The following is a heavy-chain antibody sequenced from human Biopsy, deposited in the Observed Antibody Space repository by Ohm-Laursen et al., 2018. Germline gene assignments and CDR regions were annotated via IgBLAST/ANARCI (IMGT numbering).Heavy chain of an antibody. Sequence: SLRLSCTASGFTFDDYAMHWVRQAPGKGPEWVSGITWNSGSIGYADSVKGRFSIFRDNAKHSLYLQMNSLRAEDTALYYCAKDLGQVTAAIGYWGQGTLVTVSS. CDR3: AKDLGQVTAAIGY. J-gene: IGHJ4*02. D-gene: IGHD2-21*02. CDR2: ITWNSGSI. V-gene: IGHV3-9*01. CDR1: GFTFDDYA.